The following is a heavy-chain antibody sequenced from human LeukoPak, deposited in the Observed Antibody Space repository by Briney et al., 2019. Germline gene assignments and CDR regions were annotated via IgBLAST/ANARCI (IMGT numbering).Heavy chain of an antibody. D-gene: IGHD1-26*01. CDR1: GFSLSTSGMC. V-gene: IGHV2-70*13. CDR2: IDWDADT. J-gene: IGHJ4*02. CDR3: TRTYSGSYPVHY. Sequence: SGPTLVNPTQTLTLTCTFSGFSLSTSGMCVSWIRQPPGKALEWLALIDWDADTYYSTSLKTRLTISEDTSKDQVVLTMTNMDPVDTATYYCTRTYSGSYPVHYWGQGTLVTVSS.